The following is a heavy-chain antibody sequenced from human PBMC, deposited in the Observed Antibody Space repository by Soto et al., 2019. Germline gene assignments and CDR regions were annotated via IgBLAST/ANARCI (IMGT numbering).Heavy chain of an antibody. V-gene: IGHV3-23*01. CDR1: GFTFSSYA. J-gene: IGHJ4*02. CDR2: ISGSGGST. D-gene: IGHD3-10*01. Sequence: PGGSLRLSCAASGFTFSSYAMSWVRQAPGKGLEWVSAISGSGGSTYYADSVKGRFTISRDNSKNTLYLQMNSLRAEDTAVYYCAKDDDYYGSGSADYWGQGTLVTVSS. CDR3: AKDDDYYGSGSADY.